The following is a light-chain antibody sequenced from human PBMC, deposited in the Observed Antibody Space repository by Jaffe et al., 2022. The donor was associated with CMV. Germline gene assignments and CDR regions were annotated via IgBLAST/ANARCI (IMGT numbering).Light chain of an antibody. V-gene: IGLV2-11*01. CDR3: CSYAGNYILFV. Sequence: QSALTQPRSVSGSPGQSVTISCTGTSSDVGGFHFVSWYQQLPGKAPKLMIYDVNKRPSGVPDRFSGSKSGNTASLTISGLQAEDEADYYCCSYAGNYILFVFGTGTKVTVL. J-gene: IGLJ1*01. CDR1: SSDVGGFHF. CDR2: DVN.